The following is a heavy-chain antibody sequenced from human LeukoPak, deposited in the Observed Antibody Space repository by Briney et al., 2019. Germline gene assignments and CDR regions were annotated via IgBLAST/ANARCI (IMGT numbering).Heavy chain of an antibody. CDR1: GFTFSSYS. V-gene: IGHV3-21*01. CDR2: ISISSSYI. CDR3: ARVPLNTRNYDILTGYYFDY. D-gene: IGHD3-9*01. J-gene: IGHJ4*02. Sequence: GGSLRLSCAASGFTFSSYSMNWVRQAPGKGLEWVSSISISSSYIYYPDSVKGRFTISRDNAKNSLYLQMNSLSAEDTAVYYCARVPLNTRNYDILTGYYFDYWGQGTLVTVSS.